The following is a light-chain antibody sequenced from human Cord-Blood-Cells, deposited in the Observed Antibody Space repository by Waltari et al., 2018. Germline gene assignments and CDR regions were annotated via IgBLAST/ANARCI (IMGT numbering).Light chain of an antibody. CDR2: AAS. CDR1: QSISSY. V-gene: IGKV1-39*01. Sequence: DIQMTQSPSSLSASVGDRVTITCRASQSISSYFNWYQQKPGKAPKLLIYAASSLQSGVPSRFSGSGSGTDFTLTISSLQPEDFATYYCQQSYSTLLFGQGTKLEIK. J-gene: IGKJ2*01. CDR3: QQSYSTLL.